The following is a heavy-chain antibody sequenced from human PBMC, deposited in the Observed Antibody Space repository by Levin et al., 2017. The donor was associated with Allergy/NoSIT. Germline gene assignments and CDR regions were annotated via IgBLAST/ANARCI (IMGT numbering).Heavy chain of an antibody. CDR3: ARDSFYCAGATCYPD. CDR2: ISANTGGT. Sequence: GESLKISCQASGDSFTDYYMHWLRQAPGQGLEWMGWISANTGGTYYAQKFQGRVTMTRDTAINTAYMELSDLRSDDTAVFYCARDSFYCAGATCYPDWGQGTLVTVSS. D-gene: IGHD2-15*01. J-gene: IGHJ4*02. CDR1: GDSFTDYY. V-gene: IGHV1-2*02.